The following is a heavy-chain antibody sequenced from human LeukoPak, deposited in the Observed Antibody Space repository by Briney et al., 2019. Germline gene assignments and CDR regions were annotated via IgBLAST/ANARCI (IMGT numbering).Heavy chain of an antibody. D-gene: IGHD3-10*01. J-gene: IGHJ4*02. CDR2: IYYSGST. CDR3: AKYYYDSGSSSK. CDR1: GGSISSYY. V-gene: IGHV4-59*01. Sequence: SETLSLTCTVSGGSISSYYWSWIRQPPGKGLEWIGYIYYSGSTNYNPSLTSRVTISVDTSKNQFSLNLSSVTAADTAVYYCAKYYYDSGSSSKWGQGTLATVSS.